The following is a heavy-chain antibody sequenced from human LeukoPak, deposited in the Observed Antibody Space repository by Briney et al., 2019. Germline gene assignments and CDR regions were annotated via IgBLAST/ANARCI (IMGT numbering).Heavy chain of an antibody. D-gene: IGHD3-16*01. J-gene: IGHJ4*02. CDR1: GFTFSSYG. Sequence: PGGSLRLSCVASGFTFSSYGMSWVRQAPGKGLEWVSAISGSDDSTYYADSVRGRFTISRDVSKNTLFLQMNSPRAEDTALYYCTKAKYYHFDYWGQGTLVTVSS. CDR2: ISGSDDST. CDR3: TKAKYYHFDY. V-gene: IGHV3-23*01.